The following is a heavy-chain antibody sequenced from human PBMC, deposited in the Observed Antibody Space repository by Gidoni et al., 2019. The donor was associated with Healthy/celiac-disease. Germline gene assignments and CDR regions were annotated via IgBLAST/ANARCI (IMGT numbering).Heavy chain of an antibody. J-gene: IGHJ5*02. V-gene: IGHV4-59*01. Sequence: QVQLQESGPGLVKPSETLSLTCTVSGGSISSYYWSWIRQPPGKGLEWIGYIYYSGSTNYNPSLKSRVTISVDTSKNQFSLKLSSVTAADTAVYYCARGPGIAAAGSALAGFDPWGQGTLVTVSS. CDR2: IYYSGST. CDR1: GGSISSYY. D-gene: IGHD6-13*01. CDR3: ARGPGIAAAGSALAGFDP.